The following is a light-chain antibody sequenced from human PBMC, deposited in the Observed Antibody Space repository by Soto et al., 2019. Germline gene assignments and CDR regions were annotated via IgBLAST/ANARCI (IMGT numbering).Light chain of an antibody. J-gene: IGLJ2*01. CDR1: SSDVGAYNY. CDR3: STYINSITFVI. CDR2: EVS. Sequence: QSVLTQPASVSGSPGQSITISCTGTSSDVGAYNYISWYQQHPGKAPKLMIYEVSNRPSGVSTRFSGSKSGNTASLTTSGLQAEDEGDYYCSTYINSITFVIFGGGTKLTVL. V-gene: IGLV2-14*01.